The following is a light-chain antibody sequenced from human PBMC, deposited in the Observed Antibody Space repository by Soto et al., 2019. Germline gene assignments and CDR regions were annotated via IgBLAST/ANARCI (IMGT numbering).Light chain of an antibody. CDR2: AAS. J-gene: IGKJ5*01. CDR1: QSISIY. CDR3: QQRYSTPFT. V-gene: IGKV1-39*01. Sequence: DIQLTQSPSSLSASVVERFTVTCRASQSISIYLNWYQQKPGKAPKLLIYAASSLQSGVPSRFSGSGSGTDFTLTISSLQPEDFATYYCQQRYSTPFTFGQGTQVEIK.